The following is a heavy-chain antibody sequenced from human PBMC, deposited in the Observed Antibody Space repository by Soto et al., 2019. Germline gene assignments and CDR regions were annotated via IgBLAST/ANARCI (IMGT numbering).Heavy chain of an antibody. CDR2: IHTSGSA. D-gene: IGHD2-8*01. J-gene: IGHJ5*02. V-gene: IGHV4-4*07. CDR1: GDSVGNVF. CDR3: AKWSRKIGGWVLDP. Sequence: SETLSLTCTVSGDSVGNVFWSWIRQPSGKGLEWIARIHTSGSANYNPSLLSRVTQELDTSKNEYSVRLSSVKAADTGVYYWAKWSRKIGGWVLDPWGQGTLVTVSS.